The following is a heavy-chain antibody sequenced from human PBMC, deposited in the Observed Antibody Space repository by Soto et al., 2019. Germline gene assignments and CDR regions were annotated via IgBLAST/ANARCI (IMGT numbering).Heavy chain of an antibody. CDR3: AYAASPPDLEGQFYPYYYYYGMDV. CDR1: GFSLSTGGVG. Sequence: SGPTLVNPPQTLTLTCTFSGFSLSTGGVGVGWIRQPPGKALEWLALIYWDDDKRYSPPLKSRLTITKDTSKNQVVLIMTNMDPVDTATYYCAYAASPPDLEGQFYPYYYYYGMDVWGQGTTVTVSS. V-gene: IGHV2-5*02. J-gene: IGHJ6*02. D-gene: IGHD1-1*01. CDR2: IYWDDDK.